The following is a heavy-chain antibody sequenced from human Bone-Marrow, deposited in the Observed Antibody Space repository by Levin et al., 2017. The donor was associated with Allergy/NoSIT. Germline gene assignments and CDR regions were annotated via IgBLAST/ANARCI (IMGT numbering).Heavy chain of an antibody. J-gene: IGHJ4*02. CDR3: ARDHLRYFDWSSYYFDY. V-gene: IGHV3-30-3*01. D-gene: IGHD3-9*01. Sequence: GGSLRLSCAASGFTFSSYAMHWVRQAPGKGLEWVAVISYDGSNKYYADSVKGRFTISRDNSKNTLYLQMNSLRAEDTAVYYCARDHLRYFDWSSYYFDYWGQGTLVTVSS. CDR1: GFTFSSYA. CDR2: ISYDGSNK.